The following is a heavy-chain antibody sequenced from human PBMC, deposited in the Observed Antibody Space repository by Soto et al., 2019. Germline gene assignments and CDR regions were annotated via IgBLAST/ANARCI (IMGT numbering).Heavy chain of an antibody. J-gene: IGHJ4*02. CDR1: GFIFSNYA. V-gene: IGHV3-23*01. CDR3: VPGASNFDY. Sequence: GGSLRLSCVASGFIFSNYAMTWVRQAPGQGLEWFSSISGPGGTTNYADSVKGRFAISRDNSKNTLYLQMNSLRAEDTAVYYCVPGASNFDYWGQGTLVTVSS. CDR2: ISGPGGTT. D-gene: IGHD3-10*01.